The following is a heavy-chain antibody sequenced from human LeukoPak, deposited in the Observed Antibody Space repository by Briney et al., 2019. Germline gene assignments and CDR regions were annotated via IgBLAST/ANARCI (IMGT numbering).Heavy chain of an antibody. V-gene: IGHV3-48*03. D-gene: IGHD5-18*01. CDR1: GFTFSSYE. CDR2: ISSSGSTI. CDR3: ARDADTAMVHFDY. J-gene: IGHJ4*02. Sequence: QTGGSLRLSCAASGFTFSSYEMNWVRQAPGKGLEWVSYISSSGSTIYYADSVKSRFTISRDNAKNSLYLQMNSLRAEDTAVYYCARDADTAMVHFDYWGQGTLGTVSS.